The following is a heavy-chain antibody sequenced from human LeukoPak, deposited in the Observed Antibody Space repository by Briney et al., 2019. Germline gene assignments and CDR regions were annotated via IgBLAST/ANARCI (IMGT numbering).Heavy chain of an antibody. V-gene: IGHV3-48*03. CDR1: GFTLRSYG. D-gene: IGHD2-21*02. CDR3: AALEIVVVTATPFDY. J-gene: IGHJ4*02. CDR2: ISSSGRTI. Sequence: PGGSLRLSCAASGFTLRSYGMNWVRQAPGKGLEWVSYISSSGRTIYYADSVKGRFTISGDNAKNSLYLQMNSLRAEDTAVYYCAALEIVVVTATPFDYWGQGTLVTVSS.